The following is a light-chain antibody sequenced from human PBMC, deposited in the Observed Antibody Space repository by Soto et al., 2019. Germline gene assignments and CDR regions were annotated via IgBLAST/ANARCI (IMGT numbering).Light chain of an antibody. CDR2: EDN. CDR3: QSYDSRSWV. Sequence: NFMLTQPHSVSESPGKTVTISCTRSSGSIASDYVQWYQQRPGSAPTIVLYEDNQRPSGVPDRFSGSIDSSSNSASLTISGLKTEDEADYYCQSYDSRSWVFGGGTQLTVL. V-gene: IGLV6-57*03. J-gene: IGLJ3*02. CDR1: SGSIASDY.